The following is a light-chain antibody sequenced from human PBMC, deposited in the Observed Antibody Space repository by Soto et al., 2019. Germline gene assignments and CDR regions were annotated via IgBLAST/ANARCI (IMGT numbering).Light chain of an antibody. CDR1: QDISNY. Sequence: IQMTQSPSSLSASVGDRVNITCQASQDISNYLNWYQQQPGKAPKLLIYDASNLETGVPSRFSGSGSGTDFTFTIRSLKPEDIATYYCQQYDNLPHFGPGTKLDIK. J-gene: IGKJ3*01. CDR2: DAS. CDR3: QQYDNLPH. V-gene: IGKV1-33*01.